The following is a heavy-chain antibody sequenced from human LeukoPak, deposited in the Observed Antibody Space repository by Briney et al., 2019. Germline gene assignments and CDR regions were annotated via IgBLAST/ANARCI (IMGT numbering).Heavy chain of an antibody. CDR1: GDSISNYY. D-gene: IGHD3-22*01. J-gene: IGHJ5*01. V-gene: IGHV4-4*07. Sequence: SETLSLTCTVSGDSISNYYWGWIRQPAGEGLEWIGRIYTTGGTDYNPSLKSRVTISVDKSNNQFSLRLSSVTAADTAMYYCAREFRDVIGSGYYYDSWGQGTLVTVSS. CDR3: AREFRDVIGSGYYYDS. CDR2: IYTTGGT.